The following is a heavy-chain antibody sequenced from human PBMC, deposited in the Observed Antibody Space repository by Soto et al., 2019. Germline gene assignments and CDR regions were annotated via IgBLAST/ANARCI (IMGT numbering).Heavy chain of an antibody. Sequence: QVQLVQSGAEVKKPGASVKVSCKASGYTFTSYAMHWVRQAPGQRLEWMGWINAGNGNTKYSQKFQGRVTITRDTSASTAYMELSSLRSEDTAVYYCARTRITGTQARRAAFDIWGQGTMVTVSS. CDR2: INAGNGNT. CDR3: ARTRITGTQARRAAFDI. D-gene: IGHD1-20*01. CDR1: GYTFTSYA. J-gene: IGHJ3*02. V-gene: IGHV1-3*01.